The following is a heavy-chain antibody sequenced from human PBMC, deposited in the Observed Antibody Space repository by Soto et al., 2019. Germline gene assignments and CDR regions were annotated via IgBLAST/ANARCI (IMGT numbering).Heavy chain of an antibody. Sequence: GEALKISCKGCGYSFTSCWIGWGRRMPGKGLEWMGRIYPGDADTRYSPSFQGQVTISADKSISTAYLQWSSLKASDTAMYYCARHQYSSGWGTNWFDPWGQATLVTVS. D-gene: IGHD6-19*01. V-gene: IGHV5-51*01. J-gene: IGHJ5*02. CDR2: IYPGDADT. CDR1: GYSFTSCW. CDR3: ARHQYSSGWGTNWFDP.